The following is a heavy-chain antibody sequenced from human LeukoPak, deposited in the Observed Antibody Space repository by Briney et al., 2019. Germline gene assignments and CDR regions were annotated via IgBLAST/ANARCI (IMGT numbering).Heavy chain of an antibody. CDR1: GGSISSGGYY. D-gene: IGHD6-13*01. CDR2: IYYSGST. Sequence: SETLSLTCTVSGGSISSGGYYWSWIRQHPGKGLEWIGYIYYSGSTNYNASLKSRVTISVDTSKNQFSLKLSSVTAADTAVYYCARLSSGSSSWYDIDYWGQGTLVTVSS. CDR3: ARLSSGSSSWYDIDY. V-gene: IGHV4-61*08. J-gene: IGHJ4*02.